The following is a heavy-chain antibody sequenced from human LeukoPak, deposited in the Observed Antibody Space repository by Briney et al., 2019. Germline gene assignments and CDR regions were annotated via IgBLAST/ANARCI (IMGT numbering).Heavy chain of an antibody. CDR3: ASTYYYDSSGYYYWAPDY. Sequence: GGSLRLSCAASGFTVSSNYMSWVRQAPGKGLEWVSVIYSGGSTYYADSVKGRFTISRDNSKNTLYLQMNSLRAEDTAVYYCASTYYYDSSGYYYWAPDYWGQGTLVTVSS. D-gene: IGHD3-22*01. J-gene: IGHJ4*02. CDR2: IYSGGST. V-gene: IGHV3-53*05. CDR1: GFTVSSNY.